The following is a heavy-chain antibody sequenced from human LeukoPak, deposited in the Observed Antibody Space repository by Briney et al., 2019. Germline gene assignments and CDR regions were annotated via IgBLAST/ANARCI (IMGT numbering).Heavy chain of an antibody. J-gene: IGHJ4*02. CDR3: ARRAGAYSHPYDY. Sequence: GGSLRLSCTVSGFTVSTNSVSWVRQAPGKGLEWVSFIYSDNTHYSDSVKGRFTISRDNSKNTLYLQMNSLRAEDTAVYYCARRAGAYSHPYDYWGQGTLVTVSS. D-gene: IGHD4/OR15-4a*01. V-gene: IGHV3-53*01. CDR1: GFTVSTNS. CDR2: IYSDNT.